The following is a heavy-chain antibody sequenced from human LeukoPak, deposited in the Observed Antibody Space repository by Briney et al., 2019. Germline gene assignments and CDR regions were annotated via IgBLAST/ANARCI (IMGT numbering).Heavy chain of an antibody. Sequence: ASVKVSCKASGGTFSSYAISWVRQAPGQGLEWMGGIIPIFGTANYAQKFQGRVTITADESTSTAYMELRSLRSEDTAVYYCAREAAPALYYIAVGGKGTTVTVSS. V-gene: IGHV1-69*13. CDR1: GGTFSSYA. CDR2: IIPIFGTA. D-gene: IGHD6-6*01. J-gene: IGHJ6*03. CDR3: AREAAPALYYIAV.